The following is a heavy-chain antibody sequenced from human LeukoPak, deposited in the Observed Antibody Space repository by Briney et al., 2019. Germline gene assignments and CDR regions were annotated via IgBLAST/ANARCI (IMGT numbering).Heavy chain of an antibody. D-gene: IGHD3-22*01. CDR2: MNPSGGST. J-gene: IGHJ4*02. CDR1: GYTFTSYY. CDR3: ARGITMIVVVREGGGFDY. Sequence: ASVKVSCKASGYTFTSYYMHWVRQAPGQGLEWMGIMNPSGGSTSYAQKFQGRVTMTRDMSTSTVYMELSSLRSEDTAVYYCARGITMIVVVREGGGFDYWGQGTLVTVSS. V-gene: IGHV1-46*01.